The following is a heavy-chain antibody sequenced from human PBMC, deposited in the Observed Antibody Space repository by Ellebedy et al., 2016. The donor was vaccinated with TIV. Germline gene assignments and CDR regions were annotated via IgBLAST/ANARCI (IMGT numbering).Heavy chain of an antibody. CDR3: ARDPGKPWLLDERAFDY. D-gene: IGHD3-22*01. V-gene: IGHV3-33*08. CDR1: GFTFSSYA. Sequence: GESLKISCTASGFTFSSYAMHWVRQAPGKGLEWLALIWHDGSIKSYADSMEGRFTISRDNSKNTLYLQMNSLRAEDTAVYYCARDPGKPWLLDERAFDYWGQGTLVTVSS. CDR2: IWHDGSIK. J-gene: IGHJ4*02.